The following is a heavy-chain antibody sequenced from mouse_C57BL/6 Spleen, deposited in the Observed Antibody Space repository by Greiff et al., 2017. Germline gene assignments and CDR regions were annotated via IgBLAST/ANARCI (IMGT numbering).Heavy chain of an antibody. J-gene: IGHJ3*01. CDR2: ISSGGSYT. CDR1: GFTFSSYG. CDR3: ARIPFAD. Sequence: DVMLVESGGDLVKPGGSLQLSCAASGFTFSSYGMSWVRQTPDKRLEWVATISSGGSYTYYPDSVNGRFTISRDNAKHTLYLQMSSLMSEYTAMYYCARIPFADWGQGTLVTVFA. D-gene: IGHD5-1-1*01. V-gene: IGHV5-6*02.